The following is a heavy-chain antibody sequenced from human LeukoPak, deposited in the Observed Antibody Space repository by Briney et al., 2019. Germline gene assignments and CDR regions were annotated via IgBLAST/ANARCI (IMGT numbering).Heavy chain of an antibody. CDR1: GCSISSGYY. CDR3: ARAGGGYKYFDY. V-gene: IGHV4-38-2*02. D-gene: IGHD5-24*01. J-gene: IGHJ4*02. CDR2: IYHSGST. Sequence: SETLSLTCSVSGCSISSGYYWGWIRQPPGKGLEWIGSIYHSGSTYYNPSLKSRVTISVDTSKNQFSLKLSSVTAADTAVYYCARAGGGYKYFDYWGQGTLVTVSS.